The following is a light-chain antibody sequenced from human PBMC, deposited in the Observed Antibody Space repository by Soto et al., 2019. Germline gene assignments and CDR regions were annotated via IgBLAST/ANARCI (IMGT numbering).Light chain of an antibody. CDR3: QKYDSAPVT. V-gene: IGKV1-27*01. CDR2: SVS. Sequence: DIQMTQSPSSLSASVGDRVTITCRASQGISNYLAWYQQKPGKVPRLLIYSVSNLGSGVPSRFSGSGSGTDFTLTISSLQPGDVATYYCQKYDSAPVTFGGGTKVEIK. J-gene: IGKJ4*01. CDR1: QGISNY.